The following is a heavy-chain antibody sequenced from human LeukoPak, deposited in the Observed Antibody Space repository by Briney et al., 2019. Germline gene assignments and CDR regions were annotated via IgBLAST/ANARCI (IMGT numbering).Heavy chain of an antibody. D-gene: IGHD6-6*01. CDR2: ISYDGSNK. V-gene: IGHV3-30-3*01. CDR1: GFTFSSYA. CDR3: ARVGEYSSLFGAFDI. Sequence: GGSLRLSCAASGFTFSSYAMHWVRQAPGKGLEWVAVISYDGSNKYYADSVKGRFTISRDNSKNTLYLQMNSLRAEDTAVYYCARVGEYSSLFGAFDIWGQGTMVTVSS. J-gene: IGHJ3*02.